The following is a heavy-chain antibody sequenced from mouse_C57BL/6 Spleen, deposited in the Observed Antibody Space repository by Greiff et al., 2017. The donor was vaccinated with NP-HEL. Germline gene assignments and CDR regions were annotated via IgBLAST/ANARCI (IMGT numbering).Heavy chain of an antibody. J-gene: IGHJ2*01. CDR2: IHPNSGST. CDR3: AMGLRPYFDY. Sequence: QVQLQQPGAELVKPGASVTLSCKASGYTFTSYWMHWVKQRPGQGLEWIGMIHPNSGSTNYNEKFKSKATLTVDKSSSTAYMQLSSLTSEDSAVYYCAMGLRPYFDYWGQGTTLTVSS. CDR1: GYTFTSYW. D-gene: IGHD2-4*01. V-gene: IGHV1-64*01.